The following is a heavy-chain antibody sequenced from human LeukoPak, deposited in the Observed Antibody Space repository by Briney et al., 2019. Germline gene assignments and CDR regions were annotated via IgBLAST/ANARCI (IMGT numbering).Heavy chain of an antibody. CDR1: GYTFTSYY. V-gene: IGHV1-8*02. CDR2: INPNSGNT. CDR3: ARGGSYGSGSFDY. Sequence: ASVKVSCKASGYTFTSYYMHWVRQATGQGLEWMGWINPNSGNTGYAQKFQGRVTMTRNTSISTAYMELSSLRSEDTAVYYCARGGSYGSGSFDYWGQGTLVTVSS. D-gene: IGHD3-10*01. J-gene: IGHJ4*02.